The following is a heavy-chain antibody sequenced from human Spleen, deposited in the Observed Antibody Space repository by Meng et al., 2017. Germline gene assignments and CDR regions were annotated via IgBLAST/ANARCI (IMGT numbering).Heavy chain of an antibody. Sequence: ASVKVSCKASGYAFTGYYVHWVRQAPGQGLERMGRINPNSGGTNYAQKFQGRVTMTRDTSISTAYMELSGLRSGDTAMYYCARDEDISAAGKLFGDYWGQGTLVTVSS. V-gene: IGHV1-2*06. D-gene: IGHD6-13*01. CDR1: GYAFTGYY. CDR2: INPNSGGT. CDR3: ARDEDISAAGKLFGDY. J-gene: IGHJ4*02.